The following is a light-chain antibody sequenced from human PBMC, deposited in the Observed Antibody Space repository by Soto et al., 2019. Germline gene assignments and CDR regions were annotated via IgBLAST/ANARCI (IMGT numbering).Light chain of an antibody. Sequence: EIVLTQSPATLSLSPGERATLSCRASQSVSSYLAWYQQKPSQAPRLLIYDASNRATGIPARFSGSRSGTDFTLTISSLEPEDFAVYYCQQRSNWRTFGGGTKVDIK. J-gene: IGKJ4*01. V-gene: IGKV3-11*01. CDR3: QQRSNWRT. CDR1: QSVSSY. CDR2: DAS.